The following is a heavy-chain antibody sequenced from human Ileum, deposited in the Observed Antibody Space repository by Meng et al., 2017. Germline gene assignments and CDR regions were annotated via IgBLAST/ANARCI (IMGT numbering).Heavy chain of an antibody. CDR2: LFQSGRT. CDR1: GMW. J-gene: IGHJ4*02. V-gene: IGHV4-4*02. Sequence: QVEVEESAPGLVWSSGTRSLHCAVPGMWLSWVRQRPGEGLEWICELFQSGRTNYNPSLKSLVTISIDKSKTQISLQLSAVTAADTAVYSSATSNDRDVYFLGYWGQGTLVTVSS. CDR3: ATSNDRDVYFLGY. D-gene: IGHD3-22*01.